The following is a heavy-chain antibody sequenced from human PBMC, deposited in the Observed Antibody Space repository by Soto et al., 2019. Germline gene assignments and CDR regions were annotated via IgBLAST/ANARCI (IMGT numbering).Heavy chain of an antibody. Sequence: SETLSLTCTVSGGSVSSSSYYWNWIRQPPGKGLEWIGFIYYNGNTNYNSSLKNRVTMSVDTSKNQVSLRLNFVTAADTAAYYCASSGFD. CDR3: ASSGFD. CDR1: GGSVSSSSYY. V-gene: IGHV4-61*01. CDR2: IYYNGNT. J-gene: IGHJ3*02.